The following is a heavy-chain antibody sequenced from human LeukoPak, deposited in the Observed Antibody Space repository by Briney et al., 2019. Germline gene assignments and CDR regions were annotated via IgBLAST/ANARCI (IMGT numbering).Heavy chain of an antibody. CDR3: AKGDTTWELPHDY. D-gene: IGHD1-26*01. Sequence: GGSLRLSCAASGFTFSSYAMHWVRQAPGKGLEWVALISYDGSNKYYADSVKGRFTISRDNSKSTLYLRMNSLRAEDTAVYYCAKGDTTWELPHDYWGQGTLVTVSS. V-gene: IGHV3-30*04. J-gene: IGHJ4*02. CDR1: GFTFSSYA. CDR2: ISYDGSNK.